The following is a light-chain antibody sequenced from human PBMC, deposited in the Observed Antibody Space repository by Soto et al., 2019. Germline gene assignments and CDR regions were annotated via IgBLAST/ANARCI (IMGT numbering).Light chain of an antibody. Sequence: QSALTQPPSASGSTAQSVTISCTGTSSDVGGYNYVSWYQHHPGKAPKLIIYEVYKRPSGVPDRFSGSKSGNTAALTVSGLQAEDEADYYSSSYVGTNSYVFGTGTKLTVL. V-gene: IGLV2-8*01. CDR2: EVY. CDR1: SSDVGGYNY. CDR3: SSYVGTNSYV. J-gene: IGLJ1*01.